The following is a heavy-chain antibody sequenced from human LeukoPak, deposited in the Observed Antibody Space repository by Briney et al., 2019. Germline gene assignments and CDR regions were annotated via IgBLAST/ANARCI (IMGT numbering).Heavy chain of an antibody. J-gene: IGHJ4*02. CDR1: GFTFSSYS. V-gene: IGHV3-21*01. CDR2: ISSSSSYI. Sequence: KAGGSLRLSCATSGFTFSSYSMNWVRQAPGKGLEWVSSISSSSSYIYYVDSVKGRFTISRDNAKNSLYLQMNSLRAEDTAVYYCARDSSGWYLGYWGQGTLVTVSS. D-gene: IGHD6-19*01. CDR3: ARDSSGWYLGY.